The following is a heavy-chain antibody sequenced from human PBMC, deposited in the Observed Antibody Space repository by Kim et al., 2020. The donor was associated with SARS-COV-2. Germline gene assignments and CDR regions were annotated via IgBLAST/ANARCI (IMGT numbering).Heavy chain of an antibody. V-gene: IGHV4-34*01. CDR2: IHHTRGT. D-gene: IGHD1-20*01. J-gene: IGHJ6*03. Sequence: SETLSLTCAVYGGSISAYYWSWIRQPPGKGLEWIGAIHHTRGTNYNPSLKSRLTISVDTSKNQFSLNLSSMTAADAAAYICARLPSDNWNPYYRYIDVWG. CDR1: GGSISAYY. CDR3: ARLPSDNWNPYYRYIDV.